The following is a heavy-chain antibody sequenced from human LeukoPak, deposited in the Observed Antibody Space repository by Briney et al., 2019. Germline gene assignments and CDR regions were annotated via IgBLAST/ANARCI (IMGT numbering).Heavy chain of an antibody. CDR3: ARGGQLK. V-gene: IGHV3-7*03. CDR2: IKQDGSGE. J-gene: IGHJ4*02. Sequence: GGSLRLSCAASGFTFSTYWMIWVRQAPGKGLEWVAGIKQDGSGEYYVDSVKGRFTISRDNAKNSLYLQMNSLRAEDTAMYYCARGGQLKWGQGTLVTVSS. CDR1: GFTFSTYW. D-gene: IGHD2-2*01.